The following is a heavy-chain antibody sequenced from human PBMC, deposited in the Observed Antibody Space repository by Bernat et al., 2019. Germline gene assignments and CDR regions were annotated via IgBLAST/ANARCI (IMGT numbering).Heavy chain of an antibody. D-gene: IGHD1-14*01. Sequence: EVQLVESGGGLVQPGGSLRLSCAASGFTFSSYWMHWVRQAPDKGLVWVSRIDRDGSSTNYADSVRSRFTISRDNAKNTLYLQMNSLRAEDTAVYYCTGKTELNRFDYWGQGTLVTVSS. J-gene: IGHJ4*02. CDR3: TGKTELNRFDY. CDR1: GFTFSSYW. CDR2: IDRDGSST. V-gene: IGHV3-74*01.